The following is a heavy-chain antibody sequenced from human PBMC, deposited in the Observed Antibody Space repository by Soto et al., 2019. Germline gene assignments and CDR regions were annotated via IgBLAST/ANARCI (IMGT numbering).Heavy chain of an antibody. D-gene: IGHD3-22*01. CDR2: IYYSGST. J-gene: IGHJ6*02. Sequence: SETLSLTCTVSGGSISSYYWSWIRQPPGKGLEWIGYIYYSGSTNYNPSLKSRVTISVDTSKNQFSLKLSSVTAADTAVYYCARGGAPYDSSGYYYYYGMDVWGQGTTVTVSS. CDR3: ARGGAPYDSSGYYYYYGMDV. V-gene: IGHV4-59*01. CDR1: GGSISSYY.